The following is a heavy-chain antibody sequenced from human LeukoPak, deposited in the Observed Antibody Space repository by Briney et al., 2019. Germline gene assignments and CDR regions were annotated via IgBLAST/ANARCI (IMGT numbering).Heavy chain of an antibody. CDR2: VSSSSRTI. V-gene: IGHV3-48*04. CDR3: ARDLGLYDYGGNIDF. CDR1: GFTFNTYS. Sequence: GGSLRLSCTASGFTFNTYSMNWVRQAPGKGVEWVSYVSSSSRTIYYADSVKGRFTISRDNAKNSLYLQMKSLRAEDTAVYYCARDLGLYDYGGNIDFWGQGTLVTVSS. J-gene: IGHJ4*02. D-gene: IGHD4-23*01.